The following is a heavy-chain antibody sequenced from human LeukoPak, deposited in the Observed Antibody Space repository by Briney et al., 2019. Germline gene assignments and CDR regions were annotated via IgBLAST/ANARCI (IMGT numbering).Heavy chain of an antibody. V-gene: IGHV4-59*08. CDR3: ARHDSSGYYFDY. CDR1: GGSSSSYY. J-gene: IGHJ4*02. D-gene: IGHD3-22*01. Sequence: SETLSLTCNVSGGSSSSYYWSWIRQPPGRGLEWIGYIYYTGSTNYSPSLKSRVAMSADTSKNQLSLNLSSVAAADTAVYYCARHDSSGYYFDYWGQGALVTVSS. CDR2: IYYTGST.